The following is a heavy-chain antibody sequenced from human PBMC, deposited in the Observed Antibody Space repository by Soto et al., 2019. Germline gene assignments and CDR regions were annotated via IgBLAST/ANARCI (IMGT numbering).Heavy chain of an antibody. CDR3: AKGFLRRITIFGVVDY. Sequence: QVQLVESGGGVVQPGRSLRLSCAASGFTFSSYGMHWVRQAPGKGLEWVAVISYDGSNKYDADSVKGRFTISRDNTKNTLYLQMNSMRAEDTAVYYCAKGFLRRITIFGVVDYWGQGTLVTVSS. V-gene: IGHV3-30*18. CDR2: ISYDGSNK. J-gene: IGHJ4*02. D-gene: IGHD3-3*01. CDR1: GFTFSSYG.